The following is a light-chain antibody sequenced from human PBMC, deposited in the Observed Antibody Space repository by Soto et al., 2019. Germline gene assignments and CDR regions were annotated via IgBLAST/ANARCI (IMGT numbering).Light chain of an antibody. Sequence: EILLTQSPGTLSLSPGERATISCRASESLHMGYLAWYQQKPGQAPRLLIYKASDRPTGIPARFSGSGSGTDFTLTISRLEPEDFAVYYCHQYGSSPQTFGQGTKVDIK. CDR1: ESLHMGY. J-gene: IGKJ1*01. CDR3: HQYGSSPQT. V-gene: IGKV3-20*01. CDR2: KAS.